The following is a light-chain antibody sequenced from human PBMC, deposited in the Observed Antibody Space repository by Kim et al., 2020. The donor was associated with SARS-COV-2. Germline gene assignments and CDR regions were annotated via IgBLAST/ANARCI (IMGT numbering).Light chain of an antibody. CDR2: GAS. V-gene: IGKV3-20*01. J-gene: IGKJ4*01. Sequence: EIVLTQSPGTLSLSPGERATLSCRASQSVKKNYLAWYQQKPGQAPRLLIYGASSRATGIPDRLSGSGSGTDFTLTISRLEPEDFAVYYCQQYSRSLTFGGGTKVDIK. CDR3: QQYSRSLT. CDR1: QSVKKNY.